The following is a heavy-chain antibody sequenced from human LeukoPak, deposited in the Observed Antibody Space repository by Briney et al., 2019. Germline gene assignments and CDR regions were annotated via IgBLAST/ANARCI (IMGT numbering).Heavy chain of an antibody. Sequence: GRSLRLSCAASGFTFNKYTIHWVRQAPGKGLEWVAVIWYDGSNKYYADSVKGRFIISRDNSKNTLYLQMNSLRPEDTAVYYCARGPKVGATADLFDYWGQGTLVTVSS. CDR1: GFTFNKYT. CDR2: IWYDGSNK. CDR3: ARGPKVGATADLFDY. D-gene: IGHD1-26*01. J-gene: IGHJ4*02. V-gene: IGHV3-33*08.